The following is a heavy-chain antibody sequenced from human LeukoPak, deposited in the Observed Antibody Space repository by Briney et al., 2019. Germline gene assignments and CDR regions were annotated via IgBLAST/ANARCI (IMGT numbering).Heavy chain of an antibody. CDR1: GYSFTSYW. V-gene: IGHV5-51*01. D-gene: IGHD6-13*01. Sequence: GESLKISCKGSGYSFTSYWIGWVRQMPGKGLEWMGIIYPGDSDTRYSPSFQGQVTISADKSISTAYLQWSSMKASDTAMYYCARINSSSWYFPQYSDYWGQGTLVTVSS. CDR2: IYPGDSDT. CDR3: ARINSSSWYFPQYSDY. J-gene: IGHJ4*02.